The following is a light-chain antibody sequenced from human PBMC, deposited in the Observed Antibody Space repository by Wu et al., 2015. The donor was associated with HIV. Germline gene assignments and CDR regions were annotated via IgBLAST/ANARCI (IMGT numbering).Light chain of an antibody. Sequence: AIQMTQSPSSLSASVGDRVTITCRASQGINIDLSWYQQKPGKAPNLLIYAASKLQSGVPSRFSGSGTGTDFTLTISSLQPDDFATYYCLQDNIYPWTFGQGTRVEI. CDR2: AAS. CDR1: QGINID. J-gene: IGKJ1*01. CDR3: LQDNIYPWT. V-gene: IGKV1-6*01.